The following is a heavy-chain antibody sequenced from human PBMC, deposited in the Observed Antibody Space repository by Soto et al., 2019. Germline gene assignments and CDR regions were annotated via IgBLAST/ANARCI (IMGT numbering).Heavy chain of an antibody. Sequence: SETLSLTCTVSGGSISSSSYYWGWIRQPPGKGLEWIGSIYYSGSTYYNPSLKSRVTISVDTSKNQFSLELSSVTAADTAVYYCATITGITIDYWGQGTLVTVSS. CDR3: ATITGITIDY. CDR1: GGSISSSSYY. D-gene: IGHD1-20*01. V-gene: IGHV4-39*01. J-gene: IGHJ4*02. CDR2: IYYSGST.